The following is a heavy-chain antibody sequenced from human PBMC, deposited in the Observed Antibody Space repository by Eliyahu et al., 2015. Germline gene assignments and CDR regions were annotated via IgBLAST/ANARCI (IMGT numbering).Heavy chain of an antibody. J-gene: IGHJ2*01. Sequence: QVQLQESGPGLVKPSQTLSLTCTVSGXSLSSGDYYWXWIRQSPGKGLGWIGFIHYSGSTNYNPSLRSRVTISVDTSKNQFSLNLRSVTAADTAVYYCARTVTTYWYFDLWGRGTLVTVSS. CDR1: GXSLSSGDYY. CDR2: IHYSGST. V-gene: IGHV4-30-4*01. D-gene: IGHD4-17*01. CDR3: ARTVTTYWYFDL.